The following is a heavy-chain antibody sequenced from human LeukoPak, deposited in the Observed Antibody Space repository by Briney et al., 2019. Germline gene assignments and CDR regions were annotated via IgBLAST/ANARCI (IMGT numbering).Heavy chain of an antibody. CDR2: IYYSGST. CDR1: GDSISNSTYY. CDR3: ARTGDDYYGDYPLDY. V-gene: IGHV4-39*07. D-gene: IGHD4-17*01. J-gene: IGHJ4*02. Sequence: SETLSLTCTVSGDSISNSTYYWGWIRQPPGKGLEWIGSIYYSGSTYYNPSLKSRVTISVDTSKNQFSLKLSSVTAADTAVYYCARTGDDYYGDYPLDYWGQGTLVTVSS.